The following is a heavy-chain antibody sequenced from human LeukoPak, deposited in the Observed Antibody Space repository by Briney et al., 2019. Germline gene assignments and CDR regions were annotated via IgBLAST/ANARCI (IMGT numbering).Heavy chain of an antibody. CDR3: ASDTYCYGSGSYYNGGDFDY. CDR1: GFTVSSNY. D-gene: IGHD3-10*01. J-gene: IGHJ4*02. V-gene: IGHV3-66*01. Sequence: GGSLRLSCGASGFTVSSNYMNWVRQAPGKGLEWVSVISSGGSTYYADSVKGRFTISRDNSKNTLYLQMNSLRAEDTAVYYCASDTYCYGSGSYYNGGDFDYWGQGTLVTVSS. CDR2: ISSGGST.